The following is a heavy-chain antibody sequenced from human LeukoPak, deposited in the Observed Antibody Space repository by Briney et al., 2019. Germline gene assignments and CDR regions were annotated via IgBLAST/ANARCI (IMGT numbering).Heavy chain of an antibody. Sequence: SETLSLTCAVYGGSFSGYYWSWIRQPPGKGLEWIGEINHSGSTNYNPSLKSRVTISVDTSKNQFSLKLSSVTAADTAVYYCARGHSGDGYGPDDYWGQGTLVTVSS. CDR1: GGSFSGYY. CDR3: ARGHSGDGYGPDDY. D-gene: IGHD5-18*01. V-gene: IGHV4-34*01. J-gene: IGHJ4*02. CDR2: INHSGST.